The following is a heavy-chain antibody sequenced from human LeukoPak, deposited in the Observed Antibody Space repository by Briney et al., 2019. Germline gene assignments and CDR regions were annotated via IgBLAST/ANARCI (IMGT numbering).Heavy chain of an antibody. J-gene: IGHJ4*02. Sequence: GGSLRLSCAASGFTFSGYGMHWVRQAPGKGLEWVTGIAFDGSRKHYADSVKGRFTISRDNAKNSLYLQMNNLRAEDTAVYYCARGLLAAAGIDYWGQGALVTVSS. CDR2: IAFDGSRK. CDR1: GFTFSGYG. CDR3: ARGLLAAAGIDY. V-gene: IGHV3-30*03. D-gene: IGHD6-13*01.